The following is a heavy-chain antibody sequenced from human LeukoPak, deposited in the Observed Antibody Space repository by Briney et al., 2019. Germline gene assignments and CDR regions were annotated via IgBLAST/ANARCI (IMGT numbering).Heavy chain of an antibody. CDR3: ARENGYCSGSDCYSYFDS. J-gene: IGHJ4*02. D-gene: IGHD2-15*01. CDR2: IKKTGIET. Sequence: GGSLRLSCAGSGFTFSHFWMSWIRQAPGKGLEWVAYIKKTGIETYYLDSVKGRFTITRDNNRNSLFLQMYSLRAEDTAVYFCARENGYCSGSDCYSYFDSWGQGTLVTVSS. V-gene: IGHV3-7*01. CDR1: GFTFSHFW.